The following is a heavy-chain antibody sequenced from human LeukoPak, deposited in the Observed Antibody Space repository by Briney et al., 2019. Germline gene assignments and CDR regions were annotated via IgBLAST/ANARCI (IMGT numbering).Heavy chain of an antibody. V-gene: IGHV3-23*01. J-gene: IGHJ4*02. CDR3: AKDSHIVVVPAAIFVY. CDR2: ISGSGGST. CDR1: GFTFSSYA. Sequence: HAGGSLRLSCAASGFTFSSYAMSWVRQAPGKGLEWVSAISGSGGSTYYADSVKGRFTISIDNSKNTLYLQMNSLRAEDTAVYYCAKDSHIVVVPAAIFVYWGQGTLVTVSS. D-gene: IGHD2-2*01.